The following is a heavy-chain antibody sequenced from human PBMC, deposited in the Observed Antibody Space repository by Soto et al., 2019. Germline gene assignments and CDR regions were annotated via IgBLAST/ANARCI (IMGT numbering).Heavy chain of an antibody. D-gene: IGHD4-17*01. J-gene: IGHJ6*02. CDR2: IYYSGST. Sequence: PSETLSLTCTVSGGSISSGGYYWSWIRQHPGKGLEWIGYIYYSGSTYYNPSLKSRVTISVDTSKNQFSLKLSSVTAADTAVYYCASTRPIYGDYDYYCYGMDVWGQGSTVTVSS. CDR3: ASTRPIYGDYDYYCYGMDV. V-gene: IGHV4-31*03. CDR1: GGSISSGGYY.